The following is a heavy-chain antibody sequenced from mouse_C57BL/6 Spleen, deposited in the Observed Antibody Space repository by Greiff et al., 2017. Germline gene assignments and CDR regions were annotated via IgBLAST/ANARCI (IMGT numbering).Heavy chain of an antibody. CDR1: GYTFTSYT. CDR2: INPSSGYT. J-gene: IGHJ2*01. D-gene: IGHD3-2*02. V-gene: IGHV1-4*01. Sequence: QVQLQQSGAELARPGASVKMSCKASGYTFTSYTMHWVKQRPGQGLEWIGYINPSSGYTKYNQKFKDKATLTADKSSSTAYMQLSSLTSEDSAVYYCARDSSGPFDYWGQGTTLTVSS. CDR3: ARDSSGPFDY.